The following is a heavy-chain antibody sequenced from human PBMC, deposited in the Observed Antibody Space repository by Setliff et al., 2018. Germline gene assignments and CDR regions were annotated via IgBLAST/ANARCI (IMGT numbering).Heavy chain of an antibody. CDR3: TRSRAPRVVLAADFDL. CDR1: GFSFSTFG. D-gene: IGHD2-15*01. CDR2: ISPYSGET. J-gene: IGHJ4*02. V-gene: IGHV1-18*01. Sequence: ASVKVSCKTSGFSFSTFGFSWVRQAPGQGLEWMGWISPYSGETNYAQKFQDRLSVAADTSSKTTYMELRSLTSDDTAVYFCTRSRAPRVVLAADFDLWGQGTLVTVSS.